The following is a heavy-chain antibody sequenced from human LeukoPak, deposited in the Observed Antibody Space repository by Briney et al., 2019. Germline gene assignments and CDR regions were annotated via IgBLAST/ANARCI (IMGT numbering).Heavy chain of an antibody. Sequence: QPGGSPRLSCAASGFTFSSYWMHWVRQAPGKGLVWVSRINSDGSSTNQADSVKGRFTISRDNAKKALYLQMNSLRVEDTAVYFCARGTATGLDVWGQGTTVTVSS. CDR1: GFTFSSYW. CDR3: ARGTATGLDV. V-gene: IGHV3-74*01. D-gene: IGHD2-8*02. CDR2: INSDGSST. J-gene: IGHJ6*02.